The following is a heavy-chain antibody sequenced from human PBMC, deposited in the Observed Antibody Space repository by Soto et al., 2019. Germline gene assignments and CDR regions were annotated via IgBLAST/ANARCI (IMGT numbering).Heavy chain of an antibody. D-gene: IGHD5-12*01. CDR2: ISSSSGST. J-gene: IGHJ4*02. CDR3: AKVGSERYSGQHSDY. V-gene: IGHV3-23*01. Sequence: EVQLLESGGGLVQPGGSLRLSCAASGFTFSNYAMNWVRQAPGQGLEWVSTISSSSGSTYYADSVKGRFTISRDNSKKFLYLQMNSLRGDDTAVYYCAKVGSERYSGQHSDYWGQGTLVTISS. CDR1: GFTFSNYA.